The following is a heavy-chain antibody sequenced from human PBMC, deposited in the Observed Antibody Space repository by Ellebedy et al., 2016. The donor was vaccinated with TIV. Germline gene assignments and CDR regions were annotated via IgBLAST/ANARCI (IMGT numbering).Heavy chain of an antibody. D-gene: IGHD4-17*01. Sequence: GESLKISCAVSGFSFRNYWMSWVRQAPGKGLEWVANINEDGTKKHYVDSVRGRFTISRDYAGNSLFLQMNSLGAEDTAVYYCARAIYGASYLWGRGTLVTVSS. J-gene: IGHJ2*01. CDR1: GFSFRNYW. V-gene: IGHV3-7*01. CDR2: INEDGTKK. CDR3: ARAIYGASYL.